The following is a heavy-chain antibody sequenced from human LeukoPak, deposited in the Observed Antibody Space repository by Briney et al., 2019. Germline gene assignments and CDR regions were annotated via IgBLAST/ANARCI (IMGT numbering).Heavy chain of an antibody. V-gene: IGHV4-4*07. D-gene: IGHD1-26*01. Sequence: PSETLSLTCTVSGGSISSYYWNWIRQPAGKGLEWIGRIYSSGNTHYNPSLMSRLTMSVDTSKNQFSLKLLPVTAADTAVYYCARAPPMGATYFDYWGQGTLVTVFS. J-gene: IGHJ4*02. CDR2: IYSSGNT. CDR3: ARAPPMGATYFDY. CDR1: GGSISSYY.